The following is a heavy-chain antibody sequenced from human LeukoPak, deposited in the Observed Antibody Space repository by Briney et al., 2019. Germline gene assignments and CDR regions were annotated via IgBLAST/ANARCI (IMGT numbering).Heavy chain of an antibody. CDR1: EFTLSSYA. CDR2: ISGSTGST. D-gene: IGHD5-12*01. V-gene: IGHV3-23*01. Sequence: PGGSLRLSCAASEFTLSSYAMSWVRQAPGKGLDWVSSISGSTGSTYYAGSVKGRFAISRDNSRNTVYLQMNSLRAEDTAVYYCAKSSGPNSFVDYWGQGTLVTVSS. CDR3: AKSSGPNSFVDY. J-gene: IGHJ4*02.